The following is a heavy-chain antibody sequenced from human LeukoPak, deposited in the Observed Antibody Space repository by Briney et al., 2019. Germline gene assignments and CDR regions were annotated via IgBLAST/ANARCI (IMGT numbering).Heavy chain of an antibody. V-gene: IGHV3-23*01. D-gene: IGHD4-17*01. CDR3: AKERLGGNYGDYAVDY. CDR1: GFTFTSYA. Sequence: GSLRLSCAASGFTFTSYAMGWVRQAPGKGLEWVSSVSGSGDGTYYADSVKGRFTISRDNSKKTLDLHMDSLRAEDTAVYYCAKERLGGNYGDYAVDYWGQGAMATVSS. J-gene: IGHJ4*02. CDR2: VSGSGDGT.